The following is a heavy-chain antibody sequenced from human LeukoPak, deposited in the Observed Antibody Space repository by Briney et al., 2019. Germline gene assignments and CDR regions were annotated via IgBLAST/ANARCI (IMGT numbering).Heavy chain of an antibody. Sequence: ETLSLTCTVSGGSISSYYWSWIRQPPGKGLEWIGHIYYSGSTNYNPSLKSRVTISVDTSKNQFSLKLSSVTAADTAVYYCARFSVDTAMDVWGQGTTVTVSS. CDR3: ARFSVDTAMDV. CDR1: GGSISSYY. V-gene: IGHV4-59*01. CDR2: IYYSGST. D-gene: IGHD5-18*01. J-gene: IGHJ6*02.